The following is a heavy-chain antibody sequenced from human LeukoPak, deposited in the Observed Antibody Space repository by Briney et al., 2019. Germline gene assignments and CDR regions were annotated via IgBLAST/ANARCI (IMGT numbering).Heavy chain of an antibody. V-gene: IGHV3-33*01. J-gene: IGHJ6*02. CDR3: ARGGKSAFYYGKDV. Sequence: GGSLRLPCAPSGFPFCSYGMHWARQAPGKGLEWVASIWSDGSNKYYADSVKGRFTISRDNSKITLYLQMNSLRAEDTAAYYCARGGKSAFYYGKDVWGQGTTVTVSS. CDR1: GFPFCSYG. CDR2: IWSDGSNK. D-gene: IGHD5-12*01.